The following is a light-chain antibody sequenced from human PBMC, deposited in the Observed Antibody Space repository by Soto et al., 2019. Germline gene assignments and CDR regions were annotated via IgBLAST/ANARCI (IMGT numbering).Light chain of an antibody. CDR1: QGITTE. CDR3: LQDYNYPRT. V-gene: IGKV1-6*01. Sequence: AIQMTQSPSSLSASVGDRVTITCRASQGITTELGWYQQRPGKAPKLLVYGSFTLQSGVPSRFSGSGSGTDFTLTISSLQPEDFATYYCLQDYNYPRTFGQGTRVEVK. J-gene: IGKJ1*01. CDR2: GSF.